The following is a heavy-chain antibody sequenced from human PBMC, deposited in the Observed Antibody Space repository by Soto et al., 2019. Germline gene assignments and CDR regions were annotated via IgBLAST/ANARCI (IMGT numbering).Heavy chain of an antibody. CDR1: VYTFTSYD. CDR2: INPSGGST. CDR3: ARNHYGDFDY. Sequence: ASVKVSCKASVYTFTSYDINWVRQAPGQGLEWMGIINPSGGSTSYAQKFQGRVTMTRDTSTSTVYMELSSLRSEDTAVYYCARNHYGDFDYWGQGTLVTVSS. D-gene: IGHD4-17*01. J-gene: IGHJ4*02. V-gene: IGHV1-46*03.